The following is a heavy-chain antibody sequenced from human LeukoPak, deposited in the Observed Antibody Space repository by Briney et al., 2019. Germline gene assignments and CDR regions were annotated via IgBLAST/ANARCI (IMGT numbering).Heavy chain of an antibody. V-gene: IGHV1-2*06. CDR3: ARDFYDFWSGYYTYYFDY. Sequence: ASVKVSCKASGYTFTGYYMHWVRQAPGQGLEWMGRINPNSGGTNYAQKFQGRVTMTRDTSISKAYMELSRLRSDDTAVYYCARDFYDFWSGYYTYYFDYWGQGTLVTVSS. J-gene: IGHJ4*02. D-gene: IGHD3-3*01. CDR1: GYTFTGYY. CDR2: INPNSGGT.